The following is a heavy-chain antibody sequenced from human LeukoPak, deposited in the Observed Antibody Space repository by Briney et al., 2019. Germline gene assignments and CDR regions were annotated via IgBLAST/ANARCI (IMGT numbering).Heavy chain of an antibody. J-gene: IGHJ3*02. CDR3: TWIRKALGGFDT. V-gene: IGHV3-15*01. Sequence: GGSLRLSCVASGMQFSAAWMSWVRQAPEKGPQWVGRIKSYGGGGTTDYGALVKGRFTISRDDSKNTIYLQMNSLETEDTAVYYCTWIRKALGGFDTWGQGTMVTVSS. D-gene: IGHD5-18*01. CDR2: IKSYGGGGTT. CDR1: GMQFSAAW.